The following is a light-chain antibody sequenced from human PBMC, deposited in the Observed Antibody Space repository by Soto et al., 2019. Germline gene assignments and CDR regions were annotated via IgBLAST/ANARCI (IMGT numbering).Light chain of an antibody. J-gene: IGLJ3*02. CDR3: SLAYSGVRVQ. Sequence: QAVVTQEPSLTVSPGGTVTLTCASSTGPLTSTHYPYWFQQKPCQAPRTLIYDTGNKYSWTPARFSGSLLGGKAALTISGAQPEDEADYYCSLAYSGVRVQFGGGTKLTVL. V-gene: IGLV7-46*01. CDR2: DTG. CDR1: TGPLTSTHY.